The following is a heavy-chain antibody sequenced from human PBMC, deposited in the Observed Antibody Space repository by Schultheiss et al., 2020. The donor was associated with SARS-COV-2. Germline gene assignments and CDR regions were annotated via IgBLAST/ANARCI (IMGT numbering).Heavy chain of an antibody. CDR3: AKDSTSGYYYYGMDV. J-gene: IGHJ6*02. CDR2: MYSGSST. V-gene: IGHV3-66*01. D-gene: IGHD3-10*01. CDR1: GFTFSNAW. Sequence: GGSLRLSCAASGFTFSNAWMSWVRQAPGKGLEWVSVMYSGSSTYYADSVKGRFTISRDRSKNTLYLQMNSLRAEDTAVYYCAKDSTSGYYYYGMDVWGQGTTVTVSS.